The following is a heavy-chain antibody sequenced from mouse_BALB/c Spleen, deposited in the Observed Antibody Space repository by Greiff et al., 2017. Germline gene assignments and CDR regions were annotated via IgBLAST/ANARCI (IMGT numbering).Heavy chain of an antibody. D-gene: IGHD2-13*01. CDR1: GFNIKDYY. CDR2: IDPENGNT. V-gene: IGHV14-1*02. CDR3: ARVRGDYAMDY. J-gene: IGHJ4*01. Sequence: EVQLQQSGAELVRPGALVKLSCKASGFNIKDYYMHWVKQRPEQGLEWIGWIDPENGNTIYDPKFQGKASITADTSSNTAYLQLSSLTSEDTAVYYCARVRGDYAMDYWGQGTSVTVSS.